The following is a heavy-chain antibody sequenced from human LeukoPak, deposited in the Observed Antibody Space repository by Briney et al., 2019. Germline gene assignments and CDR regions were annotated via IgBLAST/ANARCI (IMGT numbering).Heavy chain of an antibody. V-gene: IGHV1-18*01. D-gene: IGHD3-9*01. CDR1: GYTFTSYG. CDR2: ISAYNGNT. CDR3: ARDHGRDILTGYSLVV. J-gene: IGHJ4*02. Sequence: GASVKVSCKASGYTFTSYGISWVRQAPGQGLEWMGWISAYNGNTNYAQKLQGRVTMTTDTSTSTAYMELRSLRSDDTAVYYCARDHGRDILTGYSLVVWGQGTLVTVSS.